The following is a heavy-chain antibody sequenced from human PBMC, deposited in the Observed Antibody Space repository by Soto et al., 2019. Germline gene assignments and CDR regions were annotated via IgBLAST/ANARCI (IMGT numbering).Heavy chain of an antibody. D-gene: IGHD6-13*01. CDR1: GFTFSSYA. Sequence: GGSLRLSCAASGFTFSSYAMSWVRQAPGKGLEWVSAISGSGGSTYYADSVKGRFTISRDNSNNTLYLQMNSLRAEDTAVYYCAKEAAAAAVNPYYFDYWGQGTLVTAPQ. V-gene: IGHV3-23*01. CDR3: AKEAAAAAVNPYYFDY. J-gene: IGHJ4*02. CDR2: ISGSGGST.